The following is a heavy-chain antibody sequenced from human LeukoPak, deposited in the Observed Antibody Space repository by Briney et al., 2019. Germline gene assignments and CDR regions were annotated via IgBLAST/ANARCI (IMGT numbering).Heavy chain of an antibody. J-gene: IGHJ3*02. D-gene: IGHD3-16*02. CDR1: GYTFTGYY. Sequence: EASVKVSCKSSGYTFTGYYMHWVRQAPGQGLEWMGWINPNSGGTNYAQKFQGRVTMTRDTSISTAHMELSSLRSEDTAVYYCTREGVYSPDPSSYHRYAFDIWGQGTVVTVSS. CDR3: TREGVYSPDPSSYHRYAFDI. CDR2: INPNSGGT. V-gene: IGHV1-2*02.